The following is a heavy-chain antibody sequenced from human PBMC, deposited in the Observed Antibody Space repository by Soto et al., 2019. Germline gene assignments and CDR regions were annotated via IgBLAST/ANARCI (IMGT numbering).Heavy chain of an antibody. D-gene: IGHD1-26*01. CDR3: ARAGGSYDDAFDI. CDR2: INAGNGNT. V-gene: IGHV1-3*01. J-gene: IGHJ3*02. CDR1: DNTFTHYG. Sequence: ASVKFSCKSSDNTFTHYGINWVRQAPGQRLEWMGWINAGNGNTKYSQKFQGRVTITRDTSASTAYMELSSLRSEDTAVYYCARAGGSYDDAFDIWGQGTMVTVSS.